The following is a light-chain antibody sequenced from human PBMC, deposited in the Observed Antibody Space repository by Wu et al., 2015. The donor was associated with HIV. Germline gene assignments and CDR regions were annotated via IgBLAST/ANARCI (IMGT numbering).Light chain of an antibody. CDR2: ASS. CDR3: QQYNNWPYS. CDR1: QSINSN. J-gene: IGKJ2*03. V-gene: IGKV3-15*01. Sequence: EIVVTQSPTTLSVSPGERATLSCRASQSINSNLAWYQQEPGQAPRLLIFASSTRAAGVPPRFSGGGSGTEFTLTITSLQSEDSVVYYCQQYNNWPYSFGQGTKLEIK.